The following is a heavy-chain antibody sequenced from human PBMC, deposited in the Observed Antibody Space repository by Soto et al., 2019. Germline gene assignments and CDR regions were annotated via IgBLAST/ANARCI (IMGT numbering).Heavy chain of an antibody. CDR1: GFTVSSNY. V-gene: IGHV3-66*01. D-gene: IGHD5-12*01. CDR3: ASAGSGYDH. CDR2: IYSGGST. Sequence: GGSLRLSCAASGFTVSSNYMSWVRQAPGKGLEWVSLIYSGGSTYYADSVKGRFTISRDNSKSTLYLQMGSLRTEDMAVYYCASAGSGYDHWGQGTLVTVAS. J-gene: IGHJ5*02.